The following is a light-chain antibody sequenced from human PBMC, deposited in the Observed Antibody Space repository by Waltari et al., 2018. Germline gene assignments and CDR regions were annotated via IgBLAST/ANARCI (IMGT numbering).Light chain of an antibody. CDR2: QDV. J-gene: IGLJ2*01. CDR3: QAWDNITAV. V-gene: IGLV3-1*01. CDR1: KLGDKY. Sequence: SYELTQPPSVSVSPGQTASITCSGDKLGDKYACWFQQKPGQSPLLVIYQDVKRPSGIPERFSGSNSGNTATLTISGTQTMDEADYYCQAWDNITAVFGGGTKLTVL.